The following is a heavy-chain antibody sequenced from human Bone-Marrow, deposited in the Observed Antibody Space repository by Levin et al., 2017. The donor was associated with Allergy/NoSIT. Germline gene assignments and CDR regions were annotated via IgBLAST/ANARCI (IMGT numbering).Heavy chain of an antibody. CDR1: GFTVSNNY. CDR3: AKTNQYSSGCFES. CDR2: ISGSGSHT. J-gene: IGHJ4*02. D-gene: IGHD6-19*01. Sequence: GGSLRLSCAVSGFTVSNNYMSWVRQAPGKGLEWVSGISGSGSHTWYADPVKGRFTISRDKSKNSMYLQMDSLRVEDTAVYYCAKTNQYSSGCFESWGQGTLVTVSS. V-gene: IGHV3-23*01.